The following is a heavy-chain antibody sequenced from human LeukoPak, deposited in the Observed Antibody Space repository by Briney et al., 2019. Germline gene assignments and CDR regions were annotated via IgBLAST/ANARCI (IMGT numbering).Heavy chain of an antibody. CDR1: GGSISSSSYY. V-gene: IGHV4-39*07. D-gene: IGHD3-10*01. CDR2: INHSGST. CDR3: ARTPFYYYGSGSYHGIYFDY. J-gene: IGHJ4*02. Sequence: SETLSLTCTVSGGSISSSSYYWGWIRQPPGKGLEWIGSINHSGSTNYNPSLKSRVTISVDTSKNQFSLKLSSVTAADTAVYYCARTPFYYYGSGSYHGIYFDYWGQGTLVTVSS.